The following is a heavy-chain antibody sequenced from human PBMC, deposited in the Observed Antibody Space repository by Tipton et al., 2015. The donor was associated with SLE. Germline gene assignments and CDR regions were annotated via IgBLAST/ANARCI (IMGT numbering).Heavy chain of an antibody. CDR1: GFTFSSYN. CDR2: ISSSTTI. J-gene: IGHJ4*02. D-gene: IGHD4-17*01. V-gene: IGHV3-69-1*01. CDR3: ARGYGDLDY. Sequence: GSLRLSCAASGFTFSSYNINWVRQAPGKGLEWISYISSSTTIYYADSVKGRFTISRDNAKNSLYLQMNSLRVEDTAVYYCARGYGDLDYWGQGTLVTVSS.